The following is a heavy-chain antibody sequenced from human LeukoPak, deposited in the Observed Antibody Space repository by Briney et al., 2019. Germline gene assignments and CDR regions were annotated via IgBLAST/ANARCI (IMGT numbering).Heavy chain of an antibody. CDR1: GFTFSIYS. J-gene: IGHJ4*02. V-gene: IGHV3-23*01. CDR2: ISSSGSST. Sequence: GGSLRLSCAASGFTFSIYSMSWVRQAPGKGLEWVSSISSSGSSTYYADSVKGRFTISRDNSKNSLYLQMNSLTAEDTAVYYCAKRRGVGRGATRKYYFDYWGQGTLVTVSS. D-gene: IGHD3-10*01. CDR3: AKRRGVGRGATRKYYFDY.